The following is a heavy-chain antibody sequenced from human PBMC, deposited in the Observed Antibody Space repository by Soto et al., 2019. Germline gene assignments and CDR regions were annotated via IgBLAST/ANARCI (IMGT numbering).Heavy chain of an antibody. CDR1: GFTFSSYA. D-gene: IGHD5-12*01. CDR3: ARVRAGDGYNYSPPRFDY. CDR2: ISYDGSNK. J-gene: IGHJ4*02. V-gene: IGHV3-30-3*01. Sequence: GGSLRLSCAASGFTFSSYAMHWVRQAPGKGLEWVAVISYDGSNKYYADSVKGRFTISRDNSKNTLYLQMNSLRAEDTAVYYCARVRAGDGYNYSPPRFDYWGQRTLVTVSS.